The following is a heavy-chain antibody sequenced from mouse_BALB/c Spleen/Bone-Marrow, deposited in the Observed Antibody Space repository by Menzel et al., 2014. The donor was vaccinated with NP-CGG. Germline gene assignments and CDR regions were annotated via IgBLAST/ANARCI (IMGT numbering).Heavy chain of an antibody. CDR1: GFTFXSYA. V-gene: IGHV5-6-5*01. Sequence: EVQGVESGGGLVKPGGSLKLSCAASGFTFXSYAMSWVRQTPEKRLEWVASISSGGSTYYPDSVKGRFTISRDNARNILYLQMSSLRSEDTAMYYCARGGGYDYGSWFAYWGQGTLVTVSA. CDR3: ARGGGYDYGSWFAY. CDR2: ISSGGST. J-gene: IGHJ3*01. D-gene: IGHD2-4*01.